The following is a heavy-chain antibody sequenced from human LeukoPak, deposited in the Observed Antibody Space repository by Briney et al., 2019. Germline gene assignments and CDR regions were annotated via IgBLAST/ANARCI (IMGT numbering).Heavy chain of an antibody. Sequence: GGSLRLSCAASGFIFSSYAMTWVRQAPGKGLEWVSALSSGGGSTYYADSVKGRFTISRDNSRNTLFLQMNSLRAEDTALYCCVKGVGSRSSGNRGLDYWGQGPLVTVSS. CDR1: GFIFSSYA. D-gene: IGHD6-6*01. CDR3: VKGVGSRSSGNRGLDY. J-gene: IGHJ4*02. CDR2: LSSGGGST. V-gene: IGHV3-23*01.